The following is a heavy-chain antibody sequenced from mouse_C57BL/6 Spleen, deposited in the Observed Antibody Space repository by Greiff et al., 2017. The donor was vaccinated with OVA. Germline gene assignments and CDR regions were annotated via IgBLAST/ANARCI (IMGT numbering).Heavy chain of an antibody. CDR3: ARNGDYFDY. J-gene: IGHJ2*01. Sequence: DVKLQESGGGLVKPGGSLKLSCAASGFTFSDYGMHWVRQAPEKGLEWVAYISSGSSTIYYADTVKGRFTISRDNAKTTLFLQMTRLRSEDPAMYYCARNGDYFDYWGQGTTLTVSS. CDR1: GFTFSDYG. CDR2: ISSGSSTI. V-gene: IGHV5-17*01.